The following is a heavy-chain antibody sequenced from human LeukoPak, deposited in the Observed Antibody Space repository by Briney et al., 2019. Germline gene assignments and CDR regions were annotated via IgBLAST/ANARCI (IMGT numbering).Heavy chain of an antibody. Sequence: GGSLRLSCAASGFTFSSYAMSWVRQAPGKGLEWVSAISGSGGSTYYADSVKGRFTISRDNSQNTLYLQVNSLRAEDTAVYYCAKGLVPAAIRVVDYWGQGTLVTVSS. CDR1: GFTFSSYA. CDR2: ISGSGGST. CDR3: AKGLVPAAIRVVDY. D-gene: IGHD2-2*01. J-gene: IGHJ4*02. V-gene: IGHV3-23*01.